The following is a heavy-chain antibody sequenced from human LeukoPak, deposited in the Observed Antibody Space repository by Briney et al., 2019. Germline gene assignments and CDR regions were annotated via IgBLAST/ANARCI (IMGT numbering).Heavy chain of an antibody. Sequence: SETLSLTCTVSGGSISSGSYYWSWIRQPAGKGLEWIGRIYSDGSTNHNPSLKSRVTISVDTSKNLFSLKLSSVAAADTAVYYCARLSGVPATPHNWFDPWGQGTLVTVSS. CDR1: GGSISSGSYY. J-gene: IGHJ5*02. CDR2: IYSDGST. V-gene: IGHV4-61*02. D-gene: IGHD2-2*01. CDR3: ARLSGVPATPHNWFDP.